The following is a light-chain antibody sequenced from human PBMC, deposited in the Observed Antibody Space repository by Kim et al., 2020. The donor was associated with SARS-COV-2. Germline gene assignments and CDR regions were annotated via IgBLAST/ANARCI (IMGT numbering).Light chain of an antibody. CDR1: QIVNNNY. V-gene: IGKV3-20*01. Sequence: LSPGERATLSCRASQIVNNNYLAWYPQKPGQAPRLRIYGASNRASGVPDRFSGSGSGTDFTVTITRVEPEDFGVYYCQQYDDSSFTFGGGTKLEI. J-gene: IGKJ4*01. CDR3: QQYDDSSFT. CDR2: GAS.